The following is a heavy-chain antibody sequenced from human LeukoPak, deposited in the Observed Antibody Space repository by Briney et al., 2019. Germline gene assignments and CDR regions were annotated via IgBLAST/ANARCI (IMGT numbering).Heavy chain of an antibody. Sequence: SQTLSLTCAISGDSVSSNSAAWNWIRQSPSRGLEWLGRTYYRSKWYNDYAVSVKSRITIHPDTSKNQFSLQLNSVTPEDTAVYYCARDPHYYDSSEGRDWYFDLWGRGTLVTVSS. CDR3: ARDPHYYDSSEGRDWYFDL. CDR1: GDSVSSNSAA. J-gene: IGHJ2*01. D-gene: IGHD3-22*01. CDR2: TYYRSKWYN. V-gene: IGHV6-1*01.